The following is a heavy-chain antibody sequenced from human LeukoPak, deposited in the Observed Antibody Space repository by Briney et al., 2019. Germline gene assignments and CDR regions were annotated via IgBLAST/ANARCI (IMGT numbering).Heavy chain of an antibody. CDR2: ISWNSGSI. Sequence: GRSLRLSCAASGFTFDDYAMHWVRQAPGKGLEWVSGISWNSGSIGYADSVKGRFTISRDNAKNSLYLQMNSLRAEDTAVYYCARVPMIAARPRYFQHWGQGTLVTVSS. CDR3: ARVPMIAARPRYFQH. CDR1: GFTFDDYA. D-gene: IGHD6-6*01. J-gene: IGHJ1*01. V-gene: IGHV3-9*01.